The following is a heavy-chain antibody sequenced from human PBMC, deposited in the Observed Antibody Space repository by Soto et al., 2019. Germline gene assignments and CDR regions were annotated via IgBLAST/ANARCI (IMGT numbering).Heavy chain of an antibody. CDR1: GFTFSSYA. CDR3: AGWSLGYMQWLLPVPPGL. D-gene: IGHD6-19*01. CDR2: ISGSGGST. Sequence: PGGSLRLSCAASGFTFSSYAMSWVRQAPGKGLEWVSAISGSGGSTYYADSVKGRFTISRDNSKNTLYLQMNSLRAEDTAVYYCAGWSLGYMQWLLPVPPGLWGQGTLVTVSS. J-gene: IGHJ4*02. V-gene: IGHV3-23*01.